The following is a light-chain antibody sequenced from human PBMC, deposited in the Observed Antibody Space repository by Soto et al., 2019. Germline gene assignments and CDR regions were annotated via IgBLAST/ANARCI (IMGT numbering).Light chain of an antibody. J-gene: IGKJ1*01. CDR3: QQYYTDVHM. V-gene: IGKV1-5*01. CDR1: QRISDY. CDR2: DAS. Sequence: DIKMTQSPSPLSASVGDRVIITCRASQRISDYLAWYQQKPGKAPKLLIYDASNLESGVPSTFSGSGSGTEFTLTISSLQPDDFATYYVQQYYTDVHMVGQGTKVDIK.